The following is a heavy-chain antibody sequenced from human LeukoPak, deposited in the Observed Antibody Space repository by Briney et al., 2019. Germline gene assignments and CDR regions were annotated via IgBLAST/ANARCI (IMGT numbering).Heavy chain of an antibody. Sequence: GGSLRLSCAASGFTVSSKYMSWVRQAPGKGLEWVSIIYSDGTSYYADSVKGRFTISRDNSKNTLYLQMNSLRAEDTAVYYCARDSRITMIVVADWGQGTLVTVSS. CDR2: IYSDGTS. J-gene: IGHJ4*02. CDR3: ARDSRITMIVVAD. D-gene: IGHD3-22*01. V-gene: IGHV3-53*05. CDR1: GFTVSSKY.